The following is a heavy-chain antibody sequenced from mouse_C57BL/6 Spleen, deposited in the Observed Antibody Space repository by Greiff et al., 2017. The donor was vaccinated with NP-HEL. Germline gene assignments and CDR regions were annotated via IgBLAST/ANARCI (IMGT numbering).Heavy chain of an antibody. V-gene: IGHV1-82*01. D-gene: IGHD1-1*01. CDR2: IYPGDGDT. CDR1: GYAFSSSW. Sequence: QVQLQQSGPELVKPGASVKISCKASGYAFSSSWMNWVTQRPGKGLEWIGRIYPGDGDTNYNGKFKGKATLTADKSSSTAYMQLSSLTSEDSAVYFCAREGDYYYGSSLYYFDYWGQGTTLTVSS. J-gene: IGHJ2*01. CDR3: AREGDYYYGSSLYYFDY.